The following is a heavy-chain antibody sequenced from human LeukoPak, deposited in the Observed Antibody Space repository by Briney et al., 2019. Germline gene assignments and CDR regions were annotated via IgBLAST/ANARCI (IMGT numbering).Heavy chain of an antibody. CDR1: GFTFSSYA. CDR2: ISYDGSNK. CDR3: AKDWGSSGWYNYFDP. J-gene: IGHJ5*02. Sequence: PGGSLRLSCAASGFTFSSYAMHWVRQAPGKGLEWVAVISYDGSNKYYADSVKGRFTISRDNSKNTLYLQMNSLRPEDTAVYYCAKDWGSSGWYNYFDPWGQGTLVTVSS. V-gene: IGHV3-30-3*01. D-gene: IGHD6-19*01.